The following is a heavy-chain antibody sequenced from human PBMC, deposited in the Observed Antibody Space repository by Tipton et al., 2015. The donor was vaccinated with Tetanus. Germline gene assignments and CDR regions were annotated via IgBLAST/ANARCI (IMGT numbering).Heavy chain of an antibody. CDR1: GASIGRSSHY. CDR3: ARANNDFPKKGPFDS. J-gene: IGHJ4*02. V-gene: IGHV4-61*01. D-gene: IGHD3-3*01. Sequence: TLSLTCTVSGASIGRSSHYWTWIRQPPGKELEWVGYVYHSGLTNYHPSLKSRLTISVDSSKNQLSLNLRSVITADTAVYYCARANNDFPKKGPFDSWGQGSLVIVSS. CDR2: VYHSGLT.